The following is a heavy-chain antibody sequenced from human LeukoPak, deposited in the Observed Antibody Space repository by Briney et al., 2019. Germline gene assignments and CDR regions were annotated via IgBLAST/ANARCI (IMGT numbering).Heavy chain of an antibody. CDR2: IHKDGKNT. Sequence: GGALRLSCAASGFTFSTYWMQGGRHAPGKGPVWVSRIHKDGKNTKYADSVEARFTISRDNGKNTLYLQMNSLRAEDTAVYYCAREASGSDNYYSDFWGQGTLVTVSS. CDR1: GFTFSTYW. V-gene: IGHV3-74*03. CDR3: AREASGSDNYYSDF. J-gene: IGHJ4*02. D-gene: IGHD3-10*01.